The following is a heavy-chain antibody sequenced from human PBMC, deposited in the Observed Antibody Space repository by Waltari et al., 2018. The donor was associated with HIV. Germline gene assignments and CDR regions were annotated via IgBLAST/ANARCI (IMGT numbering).Heavy chain of an antibody. Sequence: QVQLVQSGAEVKKPGASVKVSCKASGYTFTGYYMHWVRQAPGQGLEWMGRINPNSGGTNYAQKVQGRGTMTRDTSISTAYMELSRLRSDDTAVYYCAEGGFVVGAQGGMDVWGQGTTVTVSS. CDR2: INPNSGGT. V-gene: IGHV1-2*06. D-gene: IGHD1-26*01. CDR3: AEGGFVVGAQGGMDV. CDR1: GYTFTGYY. J-gene: IGHJ6*02.